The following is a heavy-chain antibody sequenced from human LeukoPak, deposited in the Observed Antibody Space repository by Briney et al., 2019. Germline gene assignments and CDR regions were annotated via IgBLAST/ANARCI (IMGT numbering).Heavy chain of an antibody. D-gene: IGHD3-22*01. Sequence: SETLSLTCTVSGGPISSYYWSWIRQPPGKGLESIACISYSGSTKYNPSLKRRVTISVDTSKNPLSLKLSSVTAADTAVYYCAREPGFDSSGYLNWFDPWGQGTLVTVSS. V-gene: IGHV4-59*01. J-gene: IGHJ5*02. CDR1: GGPISSYY. CDR3: AREPGFDSSGYLNWFDP. CDR2: ISYSGST.